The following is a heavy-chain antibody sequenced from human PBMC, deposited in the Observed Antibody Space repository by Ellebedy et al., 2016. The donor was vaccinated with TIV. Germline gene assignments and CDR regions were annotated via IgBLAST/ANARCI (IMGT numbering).Heavy chain of an antibody. J-gene: IGHJ3*02. CDR3: ARDLYYYDSSGHLRPAHAFDI. Sequence: GGSLRLSXAASGDTFSSYSFNWVRQAPGKGLEWVSYIGSTGTYISYADSLKGRFTISRDNSKNTLYLQMNSLRAEDTAVYCCARDLYYYDSSGHLRPAHAFDIWGQGAMVTVSS. CDR1: GDTFSSYS. V-gene: IGHV3-21*05. D-gene: IGHD3-22*01. CDR2: IGSTGTYI.